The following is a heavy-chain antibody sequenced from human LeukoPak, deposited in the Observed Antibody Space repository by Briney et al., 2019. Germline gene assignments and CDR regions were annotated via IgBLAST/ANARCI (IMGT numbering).Heavy chain of an antibody. Sequence: GGSLRLSCAASGFTFSSHSMNWVRQAPGKGLGWVSYISSSSSTMYYADSVKGRFTISRDNAKNSLYLQMNSLRDEDTAVYYCARDWCGGSSCHSYLDYWGQGTLVTVSS. J-gene: IGHJ4*02. CDR3: ARDWCGGSSCHSYLDY. D-gene: IGHD2-2*01. CDR2: ISSSSSTM. V-gene: IGHV3-48*02. CDR1: GFTFSSHS.